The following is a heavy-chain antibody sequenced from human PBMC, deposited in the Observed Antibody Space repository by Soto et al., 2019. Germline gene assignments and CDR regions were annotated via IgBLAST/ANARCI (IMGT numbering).Heavy chain of an antibody. CDR2: IWYDESNK. CDR1: GFTFSSYG. V-gene: IGHV3-33*01. Sequence: QVQLVESGGGVVQPGRSLRLSCAASGFTFSSYGMHWVRQAPGKGLEWVAVIWYDESNKYYADSVKGRFTISRDNSKNTLYLQMNSLRAEDTAVYYCAREYYYDSSGFYNWGQGTLVTVSS. J-gene: IGHJ4*02. D-gene: IGHD3-22*01. CDR3: AREYYYDSSGFYN.